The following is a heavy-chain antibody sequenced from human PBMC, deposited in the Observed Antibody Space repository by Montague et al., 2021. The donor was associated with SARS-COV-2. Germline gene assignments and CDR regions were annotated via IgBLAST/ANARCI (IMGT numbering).Heavy chain of an antibody. D-gene: IGHD1-1*01. CDR3: ARGATRTFDY. CDR2: ST. V-gene: IGHV4-59*09. J-gene: IGHJ4*02. Sequence: STNYNPSLKSRVTISVDTSKNQFSLKLSSVTAADTAVYYCARGATRTFDYWGQGTRVTVSS.